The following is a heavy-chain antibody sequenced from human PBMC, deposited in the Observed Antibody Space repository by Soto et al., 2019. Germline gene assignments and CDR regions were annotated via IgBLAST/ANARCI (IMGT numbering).Heavy chain of an antibody. Sequence: SQTLSLTCAVAGGSISGSYYYWGWLRQSPGKGPEWIGSVFYTVFTSYNPSLESRVSVSVDTSKNQFSLKVSVVSAADTAVYYCANSQRGYNWNYFDHWGQGALVTVPS. D-gene: IGHD1-20*01. CDR3: ANSQRGYNWNYFDH. J-gene: IGHJ4*02. CDR1: GGSISGSYYY. V-gene: IGHV4-39*01. CDR2: VFYTVFT.